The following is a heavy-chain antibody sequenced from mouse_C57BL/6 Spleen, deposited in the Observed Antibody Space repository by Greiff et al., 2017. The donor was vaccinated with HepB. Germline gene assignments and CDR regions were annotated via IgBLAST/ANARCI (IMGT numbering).Heavy chain of an antibody. V-gene: IGHV1-80*01. Sequence: QVHVKQSGAELVKPGASVKISCKASGYAFSSYWMNWVKQRPGKGLEWIGQIYPGDGDTNYNGKFKGKATLTADKSSSTAYMQLSSLTSEDSAVYFCARVGYYGSFYYAMDYWGQGTSVTVSS. CDR2: IYPGDGDT. D-gene: IGHD1-1*01. CDR1: GYAFSSYW. CDR3: ARVGYYGSFYYAMDY. J-gene: IGHJ4*01.